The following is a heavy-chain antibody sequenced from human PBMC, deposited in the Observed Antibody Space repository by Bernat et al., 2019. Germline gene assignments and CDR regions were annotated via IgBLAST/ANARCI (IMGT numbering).Heavy chain of an antibody. Sequence: QVQLQESGPGLVKPSQTLSLTCTVSGGTISSGDYYWGWIRQPPGKGLEWIGYIYYSGSTYYNPSLKSRVTISVDMSKNQFSLKLSSVTAADTAVYYCARGDDSSGYYAAIDYWGQGTLVTVSS. CDR1: GGTISSGDYY. V-gene: IGHV4-30-4*01. CDR2: IYYSGST. CDR3: ARGDDSSGYYAAIDY. D-gene: IGHD3-22*01. J-gene: IGHJ4*02.